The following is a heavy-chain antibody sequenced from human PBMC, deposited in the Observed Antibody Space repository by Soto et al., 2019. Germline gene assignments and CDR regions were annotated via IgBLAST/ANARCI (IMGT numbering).Heavy chain of an antibody. V-gene: IGHV4-59*01. J-gene: IGHJ4*02. CDR1: GGSISSYY. D-gene: IGHD4-17*01. Sequence: SETLSLTCPVSGGSISSYYWSWIRQPPGKGLEWIGYIYYSGSTNYNPSLKSRVTISVDTSKNQFSLKLSSVTAADTAVYYCARDYGDPYYFDYWGQGTLVTVSS. CDR2: IYYSGST. CDR3: ARDYGDPYYFDY.